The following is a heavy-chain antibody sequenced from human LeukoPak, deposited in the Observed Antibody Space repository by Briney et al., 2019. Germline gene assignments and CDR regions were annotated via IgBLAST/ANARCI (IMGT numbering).Heavy chain of an antibody. Sequence: ASVKVSCKASGYTFTNYAISWVRQAPGQGLEWVGWITTYNGNTNYAQKLQGRVTMTTDTSTSTAYMELRSLRSDDTAVYCCAREPLVVGATVDYWGQGTLVTVSS. V-gene: IGHV1-18*01. CDR3: AREPLVVGATVDY. CDR1: GYTFTNYA. D-gene: IGHD5-12*01. J-gene: IGHJ4*02. CDR2: ITTYNGNT.